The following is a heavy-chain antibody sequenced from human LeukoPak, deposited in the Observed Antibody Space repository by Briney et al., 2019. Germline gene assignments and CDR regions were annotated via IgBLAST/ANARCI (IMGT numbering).Heavy chain of an antibody. Sequence: ASVKVSCTASGYTFTGYYMHGVRQAPGQGLEWMGWINPNSGGTNYAQKFQGRVTMTRDTSISTAYMELSRLRSDDTAVYYCARDGRITIFGVVIIDPSNWFDPWGQGTLVTVSS. V-gene: IGHV1-2*02. CDR2: INPNSGGT. CDR1: GYTFTGYY. CDR3: ARDGRITIFGVVIIDPSNWFDP. D-gene: IGHD3-3*01. J-gene: IGHJ5*02.